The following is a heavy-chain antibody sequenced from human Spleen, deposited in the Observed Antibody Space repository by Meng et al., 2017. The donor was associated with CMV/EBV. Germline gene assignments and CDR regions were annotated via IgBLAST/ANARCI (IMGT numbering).Heavy chain of an antibody. CDR2: IYYSGST. CDR1: GGSINNYY. Sequence: SETLSLTCSVSGGSINNYYWSWIRQPPGKGLEWIGYIYYSGSTNYNPSLKSRVTISLDSSNNQFSLQLSSVTAADTAVYYCARVPMVRGVIMDYYYYYGMDVWGQGTTVTVSS. J-gene: IGHJ6*02. V-gene: IGHV4-59*01. CDR3: ARVPMVRGVIMDYYYYYGMDV. D-gene: IGHD3-10*01.